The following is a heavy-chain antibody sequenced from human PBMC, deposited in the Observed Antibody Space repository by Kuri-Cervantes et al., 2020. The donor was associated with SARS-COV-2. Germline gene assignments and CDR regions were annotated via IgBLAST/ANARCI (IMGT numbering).Heavy chain of an antibody. CDR2: IWYDGSNK. J-gene: IGHJ6*02. D-gene: IGHD2-2*01. V-gene: IGHV3-33*01. Sequence: GGSLRLSCAASGFTFSSYGMHWVRQAPGKGLEWVAVIWYDGSNKYYADSVKGRFTISRDNSKNTLYLQMNSLKTEDTAVYYCTTGSDCSSTSCYATPPYYYYGMDVWGQGTTVTVSS. CDR1: GFTFSSYG. CDR3: TTGSDCSSTSCYATPPYYYYGMDV.